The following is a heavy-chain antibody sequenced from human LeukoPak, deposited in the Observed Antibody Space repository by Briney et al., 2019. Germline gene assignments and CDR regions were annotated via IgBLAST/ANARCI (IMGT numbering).Heavy chain of an antibody. CDR2: IYYSGST. J-gene: IGHJ5*02. D-gene: IGHD5-24*01. Sequence: SETLSLTCTVSGGSISSYSWSWIRQPPGKGLEWIGYIYYSGSTNYNPSLKSRITISLDTSKNQFSLKLSSVTAADTAVYYCARLQTSGWFDPWGQGTLVTVSS. CDR3: ARLQTSGWFDP. V-gene: IGHV4-59*12. CDR1: GGSISSYS.